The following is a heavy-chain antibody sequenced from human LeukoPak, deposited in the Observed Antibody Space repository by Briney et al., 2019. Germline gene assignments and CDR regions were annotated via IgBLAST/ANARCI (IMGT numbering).Heavy chain of an antibody. CDR3: ARGGSLAYNWIDP. CDR2: VDTSGRT. Sequence: SETLSLTCSASGDSISSYYWNWIRQPAGKGLEWIGRVDTSGRTNYNPSLKSRVTMSLDTSKNQFSLRVSSVTAADTAVYYCARGGSLAYNWIDPWGQGILVTVSS. V-gene: IGHV4-4*07. D-gene: IGHD6-13*01. CDR1: GDSISSYY. J-gene: IGHJ5*02.